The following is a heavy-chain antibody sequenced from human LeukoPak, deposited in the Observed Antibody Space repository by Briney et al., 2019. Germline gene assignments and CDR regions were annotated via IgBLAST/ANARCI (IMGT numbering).Heavy chain of an antibody. D-gene: IGHD6-13*01. J-gene: IGHJ4*02. CDR2: ISSSGSTI. Sequence: GGSLRLSCAASGFTFSIYEMNWVRQAPGKGREWVSYISSSGSTIYYADSVKGRFTISRDNAKNSLYLQMNSLRAEDTAVYYCARGEQQLFPFDYWGQGTLVTVSS. CDR1: GFTFSIYE. V-gene: IGHV3-48*03. CDR3: ARGEQQLFPFDY.